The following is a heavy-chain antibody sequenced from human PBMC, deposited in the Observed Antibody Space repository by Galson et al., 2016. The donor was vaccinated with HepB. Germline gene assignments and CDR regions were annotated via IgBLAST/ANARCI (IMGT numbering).Heavy chain of an antibody. D-gene: IGHD6-19*01. CDR2: AYFRSKWYH. CDR1: GDSVSSKSAS. CDR3: SRGPRNYTSGWTFDY. Sequence: RAISGDSVSSKSASWIWIRQSPSRGLEWLGRAYFRSKWYHDYAPPVKSRITITPDPSRNQFSLQLDSVTLEDTAIYYCSRGPRNYTSGWTFDYWGQGTLVTVSS. V-gene: IGHV6-1*01. J-gene: IGHJ4*02.